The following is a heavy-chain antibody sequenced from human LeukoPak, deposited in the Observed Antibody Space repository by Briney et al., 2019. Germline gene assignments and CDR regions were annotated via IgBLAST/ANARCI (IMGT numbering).Heavy chain of an antibody. CDR3: ARERQDTILHSGAFDI. J-gene: IGHJ3*02. CDR1: GFTFSTYF. V-gene: IGHV3-30-3*01. CDR2: ISSDGSHT. Sequence: GGSLRLFCAASGFTFSTYFMHGLRQAPGKGLEWVADISSDGSHTLYVESVKGRFTISRDNSKNTLYLQMNSLRAEDTAVYFCARERQDTILHSGAFDIWGQGTMVTVSS. D-gene: IGHD2-21*01.